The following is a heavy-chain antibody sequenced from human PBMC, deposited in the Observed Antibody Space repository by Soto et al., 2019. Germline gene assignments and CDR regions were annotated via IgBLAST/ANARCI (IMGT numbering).Heavy chain of an antibody. CDR2: IYYSGST. CDR3: ATSNWFDP. V-gene: IGHV4-39*01. J-gene: IGHJ5*02. Sequence: ETLSLTCTVSGGSISSSSYYWGWIRQPPGKGLEWIGIIYYSGSTYYNPSLKSRVTISVGTSKNQFSLKLSSVSATDTAVYYCATSNWFDPWGQGTLVTVSS. CDR1: GGSISSSSYY.